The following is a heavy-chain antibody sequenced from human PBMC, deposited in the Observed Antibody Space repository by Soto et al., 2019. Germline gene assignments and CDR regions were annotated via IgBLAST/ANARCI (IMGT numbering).Heavy chain of an antibody. J-gene: IGHJ6*02. CDR1: GFTFSSYE. Sequence: GGSLRLSCAASGFTFSSYEMNWVRQAPGKGLEWISYISSSGDTIYYADSVKGRFTISRDNAKNSLFLQMNSLRAEATAVYYCASQHSTPPVWGQGTTVTVSS. CDR2: ISSSGDTI. CDR3: ASQHSTPPV. V-gene: IGHV3-48*03.